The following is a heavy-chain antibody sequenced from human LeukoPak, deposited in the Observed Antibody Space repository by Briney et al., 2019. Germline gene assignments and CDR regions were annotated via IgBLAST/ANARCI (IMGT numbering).Heavy chain of an antibody. J-gene: IGHJ4*02. CDR2: IYTSGST. Sequence: SETLSLTCTVSGGSISSYYWSWLRQPAGKGLEWVGRIYTSGSTNYNPSLKSRVTMSVDTSKNQFSLKLTSVTAADTAVYYCARDLPWYGYSSGWYYFDYWGREPWSPSPQ. V-gene: IGHV4-4*07. CDR1: GGSISSYY. D-gene: IGHD6-19*01. CDR3: ARDLPWYGYSSGWYYFDY.